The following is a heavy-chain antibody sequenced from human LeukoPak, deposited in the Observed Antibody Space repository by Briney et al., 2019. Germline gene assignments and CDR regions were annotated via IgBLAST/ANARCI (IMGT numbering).Heavy chain of an antibody. V-gene: IGHV1-46*01. CDR2: INPNDGST. Sequence: ASVKVSCKASGYTFTTYYLHWVRQAPGQGLEWMGIINPNDGSTNHAQKFQGRVTMTRDTSTSTVYMELSSLRSEDTAVYYCARVFEGGYYVNWFDPWGQGTLVTVSS. CDR3: ARVFEGGYYVNWFDP. J-gene: IGHJ5*02. D-gene: IGHD3-22*01. CDR1: GYTFTTYY.